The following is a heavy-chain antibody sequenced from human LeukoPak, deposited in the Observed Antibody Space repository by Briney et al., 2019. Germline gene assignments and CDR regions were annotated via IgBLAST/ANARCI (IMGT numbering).Heavy chain of an antibody. J-gene: IGHJ4*02. V-gene: IGHV4-30-4*08. D-gene: IGHD6-13*01. CDR3: ASLSIAAAGTADY. Sequence: SETLSLTCTVSGGSISSSSYYWGWIRQPPGKGLEWIGYIYYSGSTYYNPSLKSRVTISVDTSKNQFSLKLSSVTAADTAVYYCASLSIAAAGTADYWGQGTLVTVSS. CDR1: GGSISSSSYY. CDR2: IYYSGST.